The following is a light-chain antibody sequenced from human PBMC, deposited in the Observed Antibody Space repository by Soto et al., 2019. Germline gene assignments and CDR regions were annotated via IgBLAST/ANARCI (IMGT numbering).Light chain of an antibody. Sequence: QSVLTQPASVSGSPGQSITISCTGTSSDGGGYNYVSWYQQHPGKAPKVMIYDVINRPSGVSNRFSGSKSGNTTTLTISGXXXXXXADYYCSSYTSSSTVFGTGTK. V-gene: IGLV2-14*03. CDR2: DVI. CDR1: SSDGGGYNY. CDR3: SSYTSSSTV. J-gene: IGLJ1*01.